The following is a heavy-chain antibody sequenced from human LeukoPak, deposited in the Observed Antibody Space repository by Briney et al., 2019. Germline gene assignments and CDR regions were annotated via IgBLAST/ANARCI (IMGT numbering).Heavy chain of an antibody. CDR3: ARGRRDGYNQHRFD. Sequence: PSETLSLTCTVSGGSISSSSYYWGWIRQPPGKGLEWIGSIYYSGSTYYNPSLKSRVTISVDTSKNQFSLKLSSVTAADTAVYYCARGRRDGYNQHRFDWGQGTLVTVSS. CDR2: IYYSGST. CDR1: GGSISSSSYY. J-gene: IGHJ1*01. V-gene: IGHV4-39*01. D-gene: IGHD5-24*01.